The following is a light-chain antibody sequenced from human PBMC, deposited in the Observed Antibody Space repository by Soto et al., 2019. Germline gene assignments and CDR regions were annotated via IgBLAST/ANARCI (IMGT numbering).Light chain of an antibody. V-gene: IGKV1-5*03. CDR2: GAS. J-gene: IGKJ1*01. Sequence: DIQMTQSPSTLSASVGDRVTITCRASQTIRGWLAWYQQKPGKAPNLLIYGASILESGVPSKFSGSGSGTKFTLTISSLQPDDLGTYYGQQYLSTRTFGQGSRVEVK. CDR1: QTIRGW. CDR3: QQYLSTRT.